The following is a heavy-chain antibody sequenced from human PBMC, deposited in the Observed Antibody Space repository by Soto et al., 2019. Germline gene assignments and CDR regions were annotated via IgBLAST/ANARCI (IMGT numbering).Heavy chain of an antibody. CDR3: ARGGLLIR. Sequence: QVQLQQWGAGLLKPSETLSLTCAVYGGSFSGYYWSWIRQPPGKGLEGIGEINHSGSTNYNPSLKRRVTKSVDTSKNQFSLKLSSVTAADTAVYYCARGGLLIRWGQGTLVTVSS. D-gene: IGHD2-21*01. V-gene: IGHV4-34*01. J-gene: IGHJ4*02. CDR2: INHSGST. CDR1: GGSFSGYY.